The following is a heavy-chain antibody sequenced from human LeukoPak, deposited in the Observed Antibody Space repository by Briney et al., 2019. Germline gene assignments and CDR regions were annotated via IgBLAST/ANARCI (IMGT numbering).Heavy chain of an antibody. V-gene: IGHV4-59*11. CDR1: GGSISSHY. CDR3: ARGGEYYDSSGYYNY. D-gene: IGHD3-22*01. Sequence: PSETLSLTCTVSGGSISSHYWSWIRQPPGKGLEWIGYIYYSGSTNYNPSLKSRVTISVDTSKNQFSLKLSSVTAADTAVYYSARGGEYYDSSGYYNYWGQGTLVTVSS. CDR2: IYYSGST. J-gene: IGHJ4*02.